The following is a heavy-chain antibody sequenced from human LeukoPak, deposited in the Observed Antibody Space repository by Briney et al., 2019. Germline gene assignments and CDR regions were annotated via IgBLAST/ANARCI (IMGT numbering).Heavy chain of an antibody. CDR1: GCSFATYC. V-gene: IGHV5-51*01. J-gene: IGHJ4*02. D-gene: IGHD2-2*01. CDR3: ARRYSYCTSSSCYLYLDT. CDR2: IFSRGSDS. Sequence: GESLKISWNGSGCSFATYCIAWVRQMPGEGLEWRGDIFSRGSDSKYSLYYQDQVTSSAATSLSTAYLQWSSLQSTDSAIYFGARRYSYCTSSSCYLYLDTWGQGTLVTVSS.